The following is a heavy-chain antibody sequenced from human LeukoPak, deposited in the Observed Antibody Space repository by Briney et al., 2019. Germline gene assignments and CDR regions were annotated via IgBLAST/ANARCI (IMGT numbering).Heavy chain of an antibody. CDR3: AKGGVLYYYDTSGPTGDS. J-gene: IGHJ4*02. V-gene: IGHV3-9*01. D-gene: IGHD3-22*01. CDR1: GFTFDDYA. CDR2: ISWNSGSI. Sequence: GGSLRLSCAASGFTFDDYAMHWVRQAPGKGLEWVSGISWNSGSIGYADSVKGRFTISRDNAKNSLYLQMNSLRAEDTALYYCAKGGVLYYYDTSGPTGDSWGQGTLVTVSS.